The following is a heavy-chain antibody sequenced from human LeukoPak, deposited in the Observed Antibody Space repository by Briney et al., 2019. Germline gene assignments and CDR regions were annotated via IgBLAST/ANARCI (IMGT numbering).Heavy chain of an antibody. CDR2: IRTKANNYAT. Sequence: PGGSLRLSCAASGFTFSGSAMHWVRQASGRGLEWVGRIRTKANNYATAYAASVKGRFTISRDDSKNTAYLQMNSLKTEDTAVYYCTRVDYGEIPFDYWGQGTLVTVSS. V-gene: IGHV3-73*01. J-gene: IGHJ4*02. D-gene: IGHD4-17*01. CDR3: TRVDYGEIPFDY. CDR1: GFTFSGSA.